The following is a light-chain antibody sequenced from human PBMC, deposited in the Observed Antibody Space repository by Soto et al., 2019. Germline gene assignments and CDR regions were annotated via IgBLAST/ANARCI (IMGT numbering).Light chain of an antibody. Sequence: QSALTQPASVSGSPGQSITISCTGTSSDVGDYNYVSWYQQHPDKAPRLMIYEVNNRPSGVSDRFSGSKSGNTASLTISGLQAEDEADYYCSSYSSTSTLVFGPGTKVTVL. CDR1: SSDVGDYNY. CDR2: EVN. J-gene: IGLJ1*01. V-gene: IGLV2-14*01. CDR3: SSYSSTSTLV.